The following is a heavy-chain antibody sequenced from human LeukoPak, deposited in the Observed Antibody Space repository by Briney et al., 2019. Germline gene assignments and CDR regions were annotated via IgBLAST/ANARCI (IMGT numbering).Heavy chain of an antibody. CDR3: ASVGLAAAGIY. J-gene: IGHJ4*02. D-gene: IGHD6-13*01. CDR2: IYHSGST. CDR1: GGSISSSSYY. V-gene: IGHV4-39*07. Sequence: NPSETLSLTCTVSGGSISSSSYYWGWIRQRPGKGLEWIGSIYHSGSTYYNPSLKSRVTISVDTSKNQFSLKLTSVTAADTAVYYCASVGLAAAGIYWGQGTLVTVSS.